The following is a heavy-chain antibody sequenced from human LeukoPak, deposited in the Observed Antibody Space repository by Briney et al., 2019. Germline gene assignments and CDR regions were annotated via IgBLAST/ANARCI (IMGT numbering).Heavy chain of an antibody. J-gene: IGHJ3*02. CDR2: ISWNSGSI. D-gene: IGHD3-22*01. Sequence: GGSLRLSCAASGFTFDDYAMHWVRQAPGKGLEWVSGISWNSGSIGYADSVKGRFTISRDNAKNSLYLQMNSLRPEDTALYYCAKDPTPYYYDGSGYNAAGGFDIWGQGTMVTVSS. CDR3: AKDPTPYYYDGSGYNAAGGFDI. V-gene: IGHV3-9*01. CDR1: GFTFDDYA.